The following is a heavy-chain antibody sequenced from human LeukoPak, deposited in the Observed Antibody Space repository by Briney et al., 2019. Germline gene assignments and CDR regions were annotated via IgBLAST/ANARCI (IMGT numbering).Heavy chain of an antibody. J-gene: IGHJ4*02. CDR3: ARADNVLRFLEWLSIDY. V-gene: IGHV3-30*01. D-gene: IGHD3-3*01. CDR1: GITFSSYA. Sequence: GRSLRLSCAASGITFSSYAMHWVRQAPGKGLEWVAVISYDGSNKYYADSVKGRFTISRDNSKNTLYLQMNSLRAEDTAVYYCARADNVLRFLEWLSIDYWGQGTLVTVSS. CDR2: ISYDGSNK.